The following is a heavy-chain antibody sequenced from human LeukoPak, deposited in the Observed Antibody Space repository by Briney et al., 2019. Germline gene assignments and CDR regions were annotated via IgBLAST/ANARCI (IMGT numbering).Heavy chain of an antibody. V-gene: IGHV3-48*01. CDR2: VTGSSSHM. CDR1: GFTFSDYS. D-gene: IGHD6-19*01. CDR3: ARGDVAVAEYFDY. Sequence: PGGSLRLSCAASGFTFSDYSLHWVRQAPGRGLEWLSYVTGSSSHMYYVDSVKGRFTISRDNAKNSVYLQMNSLRVDDTAVYYCARGDVAVAEYFDYWGQGTLVTVSS. J-gene: IGHJ4*02.